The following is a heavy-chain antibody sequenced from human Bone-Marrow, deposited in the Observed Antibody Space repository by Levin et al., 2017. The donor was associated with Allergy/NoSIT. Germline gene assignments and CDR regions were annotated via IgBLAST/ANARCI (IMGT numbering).Heavy chain of an antibody. D-gene: IGHD5-24*01. CDR3: AKSYNPGGVYYYYYGMDV. J-gene: IGHJ6*02. CDR2: IYSGGKT. V-gene: IGHV3-66*01. Sequence: PGESLKISCAAAGFTVSSNYMTWVRQAPGKGLEWVSVIYSGGKTFYADSVKGRFTISRDNSKNTLYLQMNSLRAEDTAVYYCAKSYNPGGVYYYYYGMDVWGQGTTVTVSS. CDR1: GFTVSSNY.